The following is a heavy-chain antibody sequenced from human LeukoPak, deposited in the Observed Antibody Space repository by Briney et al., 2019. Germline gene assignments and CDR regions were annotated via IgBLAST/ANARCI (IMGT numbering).Heavy chain of an antibody. CDR2: ITPFNGNT. Sequence: GSSVKVSCKASGYTFTYRYLHWVRQAPGQALEWMGWITPFNGNTNYAQKFQDRVTITRDRSMSTAYMELSSLRSEDTAMYYCAMLGMIDAFDIWGQGTMVTVFS. J-gene: IGHJ3*02. CDR3: AMLGMIDAFDI. V-gene: IGHV1-45*02. CDR1: GYTFTYRY. D-gene: IGHD7-27*01.